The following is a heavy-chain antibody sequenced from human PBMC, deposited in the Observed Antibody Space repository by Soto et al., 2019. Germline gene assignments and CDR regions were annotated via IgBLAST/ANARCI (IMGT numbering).Heavy chain of an antibody. V-gene: IGHV1-69*06. CDR2: IIPIFGTA. CDR3: ARSGSRVPPGFSYSSSGWVRYYYGMDV. J-gene: IGHJ6*02. Sequence: QVQLVQSGAEVKKPGSSVKVSCKASGGTFSSYAISWVRQAPGQGLEWMGGIIPIFGTANYAQKFQGRVTITADKSTSTAYMELSSLRSEDTAVYYCARSGSRVPPGFSYSSSGWVRYYYGMDVWGQGTTVTVSS. D-gene: IGHD2-15*01. CDR1: GGTFSSYA.